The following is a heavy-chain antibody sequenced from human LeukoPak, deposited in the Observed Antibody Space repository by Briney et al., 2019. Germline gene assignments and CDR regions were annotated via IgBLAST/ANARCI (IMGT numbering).Heavy chain of an antibody. CDR2: TYYSSNWYN. CDR1: GDSASTNNAG. D-gene: IGHD3-10*01. J-gene: IGHJ4*02. V-gene: IGHV6-1*01. Sequence: SQTLSLTCAISGDSASTNNAGWNWIRQSPSRGLEWLGRTYYSSNWYNDYAVSVKSRITINPDTSKNQFSLQLNSVTPEDTAVYYCAKVAKYYYGSETYYFFEHWGQGTPVTASS. CDR3: AKVAKYYYGSETYYFFEH.